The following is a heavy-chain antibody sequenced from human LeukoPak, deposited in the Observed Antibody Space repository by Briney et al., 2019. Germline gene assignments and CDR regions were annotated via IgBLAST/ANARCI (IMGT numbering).Heavy chain of an antibody. D-gene: IGHD1-26*01. CDR1: GFTVSSNY. J-gene: IGHJ4*02. CDR3: AREAIGIGQDY. CDR2: IYSGGST. V-gene: IGHV3-53*04. Sequence: GGSLRLSCAVSGFTVSSNYMSWVRQPPGKGLEWVSVIYSGGSTYYADSVKGRFTISRHDSRDTLYLQMNSLGVEDTAVYYCAREAIGIGQDYWGQGTLVTVSS.